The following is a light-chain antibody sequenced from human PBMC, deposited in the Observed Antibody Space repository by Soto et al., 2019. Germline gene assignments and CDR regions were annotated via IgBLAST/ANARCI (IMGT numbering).Light chain of an antibody. CDR1: GSNIGSTY. V-gene: IGLV1-47*01. CDR3: ASWDDSLNHWV. J-gene: IGLJ3*02. Sequence: QSVLTQPPSASATPGQRVTISCSGSGSNIGSTYVDWFQQLPGAAPKLLIYRNSQRPSGVPDRFSGSKSGTSASLAISGLRSEDEADYHCASWDDSLNHWVFGGGTKLTVL. CDR2: RNS.